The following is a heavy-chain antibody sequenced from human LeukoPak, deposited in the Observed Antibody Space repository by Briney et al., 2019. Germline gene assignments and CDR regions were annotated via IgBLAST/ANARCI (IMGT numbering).Heavy chain of an antibody. CDR3: AKDRTLGGYSGYDPHYFDY. CDR2: ISWNSGSI. V-gene: IGHV3-9*01. CDR1: GFTFDDYA. D-gene: IGHD5-12*01. J-gene: IGHJ4*02. Sequence: GGSLRLSCAASGFTFDDYAMHWVRQAPGKGLEWVSGISWNSGSIGYADSVKGRFTISRDNAKNSPYLQMNSLRAEDTALYYCAKDRTLGGYSGYDPHYFDYWGQGTLVTVSS.